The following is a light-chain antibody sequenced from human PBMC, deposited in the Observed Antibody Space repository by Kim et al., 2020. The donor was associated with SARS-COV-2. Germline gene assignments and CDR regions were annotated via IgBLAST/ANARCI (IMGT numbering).Light chain of an antibody. Sequence: SYELTQPPSVSVAPGKTARITCGGNNIGSKSVHWYQQKPGQAPVLVIYYDSDRPSGIPARFAGSNSGNTATLTISRVEARDEADYYCQVWDSSSDHVVFGEGT. V-gene: IGLV3-21*04. CDR1: NIGSKS. CDR3: QVWDSSSDHVV. CDR2: YDS. J-gene: IGLJ2*01.